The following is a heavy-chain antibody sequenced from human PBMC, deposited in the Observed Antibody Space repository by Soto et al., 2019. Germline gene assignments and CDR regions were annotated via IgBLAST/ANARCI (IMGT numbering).Heavy chain of an antibody. CDR1: GYTFTGYT. CDR2: INPDNGNT. CDR3: ARGIATGQLDP. Sequence: SVKVSFKASGYTFTGYTMNWVRQAPGQRLEWMGWINPDNGNTKSSQKFQDRVIITRDTSASTAYMDLSSLRSEDTAVYYCARGIATGQLDPWGQGTLVTVSS. D-gene: IGHD2-15*01. J-gene: IGHJ5*02. V-gene: IGHV1-3*01.